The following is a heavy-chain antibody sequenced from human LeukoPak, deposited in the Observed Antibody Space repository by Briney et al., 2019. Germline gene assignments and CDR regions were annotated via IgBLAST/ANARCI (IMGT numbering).Heavy chain of an antibody. J-gene: IGHJ3*02. CDR2: IISNGEST. Sequence: GGSLRLSCSASGFTFSGYAMHWVRQAPGKGLEYVSAIISNGESTYYSDSVKDRFTISRDNSKNTLYLQMSSLRAEDTAVYYCVKDTSRGGTFYAFDIWGQGTMVTVSS. V-gene: IGHV3-64D*09. CDR3: VKDTSRGGTFYAFDI. CDR1: GFTFSGYA. D-gene: IGHD1-26*01.